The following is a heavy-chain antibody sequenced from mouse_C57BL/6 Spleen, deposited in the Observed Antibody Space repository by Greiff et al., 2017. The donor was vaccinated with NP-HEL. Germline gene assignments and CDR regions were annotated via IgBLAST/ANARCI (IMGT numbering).Heavy chain of an antibody. D-gene: IGHD1-1*01. Sequence: QVQLQQSGAELVKPGASVKLSCKASGYTFTSYWMHWVKQRPGQGLEWIGMIHPNSGSTNYNEKFKSKATLTVDKSSSTAYMQLSSLTSEDSAVYYGARSRNYGSRISPGYGGQGTSVTVSS. CDR2: IHPNSGST. CDR3: ARSRNYGSRISPGY. CDR1: GYTFTSYW. J-gene: IGHJ4*01. V-gene: IGHV1-64*01.